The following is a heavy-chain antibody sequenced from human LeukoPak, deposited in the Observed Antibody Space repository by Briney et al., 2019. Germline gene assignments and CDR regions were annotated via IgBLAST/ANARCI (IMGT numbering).Heavy chain of an antibody. CDR3: TTQGVLLWFGEFLLVDP. Sequence: PGGSLRLSCAASGFTFSNAWMSWVRQAPGKGLEWVGRIKSKTDGGTTDYAAPVKGRFTISRDDSKNTLYLQMNSLKTEDTAVYYCTTQGVLLWFGEFLLVDPWGQGTLVTVSS. J-gene: IGHJ5*02. D-gene: IGHD3-10*01. CDR1: GFTFSNAW. CDR2: IKSKTDGGTT. V-gene: IGHV3-15*01.